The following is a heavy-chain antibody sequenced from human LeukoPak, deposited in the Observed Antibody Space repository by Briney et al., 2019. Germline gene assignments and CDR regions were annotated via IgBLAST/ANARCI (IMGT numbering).Heavy chain of an antibody. CDR2: ITSDGSAT. J-gene: IGHJ2*01. CDR3: TRDAAPGYFDL. CDR1: GFSFSSYW. Sequence: GGSLRLSCAVSGFSFSSYWMHWVRQGPGKGLAWVSRITSDGSATDYADSVKGRFTISRDNAENTLYLHMNSLRAEDTAVYYCTRDAAPGYFDLWGRGTLVTVPS. D-gene: IGHD2-15*01. V-gene: IGHV3-74*01.